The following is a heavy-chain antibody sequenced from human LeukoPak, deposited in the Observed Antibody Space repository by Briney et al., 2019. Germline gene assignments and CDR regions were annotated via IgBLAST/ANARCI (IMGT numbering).Heavy chain of an antibody. CDR3: ARAYYCDSSGYSYYFDY. CDR2: TRNKANSYTT. D-gene: IGHD3-22*01. J-gene: IGHJ4*02. V-gene: IGHV3-72*01. CDR1: GFTFSDHY. Sequence: LPGGSLRLSCAASGFTFSDHYMDWVRQAPGKGLEWVGRTRNKANSYTTEYAASVKGRFTISRDDSKNSLYLQMNSLKTEDTAVYYCARAYYCDSSGYSYYFDYWGQGTLVTVSS.